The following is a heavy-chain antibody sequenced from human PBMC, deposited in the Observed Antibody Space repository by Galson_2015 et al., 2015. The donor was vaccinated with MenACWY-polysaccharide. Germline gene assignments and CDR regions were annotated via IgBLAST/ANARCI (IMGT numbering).Heavy chain of an antibody. J-gene: IGHJ6*02. CDR3: ARGHYGMDV. Sequence: LRLSCAVSGFTFNYYWMSWVRQAPGKGLEWVANIKKDGSEKYCVDSVKGRFTISRDNARSSLYLQMNGLRAEDTAVYYCARGHYGMDVWGQGTTVTVS. V-gene: IGHV3-7*01. CDR1: GFTFNYYW. CDR2: IKKDGSEK.